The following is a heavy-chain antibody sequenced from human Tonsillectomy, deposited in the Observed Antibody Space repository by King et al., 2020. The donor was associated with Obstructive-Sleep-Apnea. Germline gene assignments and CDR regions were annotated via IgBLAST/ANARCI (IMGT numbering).Heavy chain of an antibody. CDR2: TSYNGRNT. D-gene: IGHD2-8*02. J-gene: IGHJ4*02. Sequence: QLVQSGGGVVQPGRSLRLSCAVSGFRFSDYAMHWVRQAPGKGLEWVTDTSYNGRNTNYADSVKGRFTMSRDNSKSTLYLQMDSLRPEDTAVYYCARGLIGGGWGLCYWGQGILVTVSS. CDR3: ARGLIGGGWGLCY. V-gene: IGHV3-30*04. CDR1: GFRFSDYA.